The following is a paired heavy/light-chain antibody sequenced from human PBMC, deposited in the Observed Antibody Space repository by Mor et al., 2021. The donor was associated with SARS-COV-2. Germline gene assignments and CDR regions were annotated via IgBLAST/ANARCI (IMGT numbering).Heavy chain of an antibody. CDR3: AREDGSGWARLPF. V-gene: IGHV1-3*01. CDR1: AYILTTYS. CDR2: INVGNGKA. Sequence: QVQLVQSGAEVMTPGASVKVSCKASAYILTTYSIHWLRQAPGQRPEWMGWINVGNGKASYSQNFQGRVSITRDTSASTDYMELSNLRSEDTAVYYCAREDGSGWARLPFWGRGTLVTVSS. D-gene: IGHD6-19*01. J-gene: IGHJ4*02.
Light chain of an antibody. Sequence: DIVMTQSPDSLAVSLGERATINCKSSQSVLSSSNNKNFLAWYQQKPGQPPKQLIFWASIRESGVPDRFSGSGSGTDFTLTISSLQPEDVAVYYCQQYYSGPTFGQGTKVEIK. J-gene: IGKJ1*01. CDR1: QSVLSSSNNKNF. CDR3: QQYYSGPT. CDR2: WAS. V-gene: IGKV4-1*01.